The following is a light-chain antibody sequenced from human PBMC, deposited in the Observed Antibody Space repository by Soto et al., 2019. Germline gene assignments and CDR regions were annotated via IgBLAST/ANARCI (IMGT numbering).Light chain of an antibody. V-gene: IGLV2-14*01. J-gene: IGLJ1*01. CDR3: SSSTSSFYV. Sequence: QSVLTQPASVSGSPGQSITISCTGTSSDVGGYNYVSWYQQHPGKAPKLMIYEVSNRPSGVSNRFSGSKSGNTASLTISGLPAEDEDAYYCSSSTSSFYVFGTLTKVTV. CDR1: SSDVGGYNY. CDR2: EVS.